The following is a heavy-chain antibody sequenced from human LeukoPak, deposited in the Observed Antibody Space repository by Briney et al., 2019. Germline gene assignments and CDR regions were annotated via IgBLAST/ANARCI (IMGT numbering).Heavy chain of an antibody. D-gene: IGHD1-26*01. CDR1: GGTFSSYA. CDR3: ARDPKGSGSHFYFDY. Sequence: ASVKVSCKASGGTFSSYAISWVRQAPGQGLEWMGIINPSGGSTSHAQKFQGRVTMTRDTSTSTVHMELSSLRSEDTAVYYCARDPKGSGSHFYFDYWGQGTLVTVSS. CDR2: INPSGGST. J-gene: IGHJ4*02. V-gene: IGHV1-46*01.